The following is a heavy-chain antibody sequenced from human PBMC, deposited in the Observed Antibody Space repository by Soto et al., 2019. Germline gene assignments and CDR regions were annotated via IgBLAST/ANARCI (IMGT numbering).Heavy chain of an antibody. CDR3: ARSKEAAYYDYIWGSYRQFDY. V-gene: IGHV1-18*01. CDR1: GYTFTSYG. Sequence: ASVKVSCKASGYTFTSYGISWVRQAPGQGLEWMGWISAYNGNTNYAQKLQGRVTMTTDTSTSTAYMELRSLRSDDTAVYYCARSKEAAYYDYIWGSYRQFDYWGQGTLVTVSS. J-gene: IGHJ4*02. D-gene: IGHD3-16*02. CDR2: ISAYNGNT.